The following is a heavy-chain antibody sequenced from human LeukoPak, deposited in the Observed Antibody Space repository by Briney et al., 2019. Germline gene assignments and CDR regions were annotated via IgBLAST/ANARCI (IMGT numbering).Heavy chain of an antibody. CDR1: RYTLTDYY. V-gene: IGHV1-2*02. CDR2: IYPNTGGT. J-gene: IGHJ4*02. D-gene: IGHD6-19*01. Sequence: ASVKVSCKASRYTLTDYYIHWVRQAPGQGLEWIGWIYPNTGGTNYPQQFEGRITMTRDTSISTAYMELTRLRFDDTAVYYCATRIKYNSGWYGAFDSWGQGSLVTVSS. CDR3: ATRIKYNSGWYGAFDS.